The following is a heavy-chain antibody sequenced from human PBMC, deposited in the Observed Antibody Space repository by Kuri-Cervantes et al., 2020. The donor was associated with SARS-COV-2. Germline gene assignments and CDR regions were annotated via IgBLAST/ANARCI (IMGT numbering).Heavy chain of an antibody. CDR2: IKGEGSSP. J-gene: IGHJ4*02. D-gene: IGHD2/OR15-2a*01. CDR1: GFTFSSYW. CDR3: SRETRRTGLSY. Sequence: GEALKISCAASGFTFSSYWMHWVRQVPGKGLVWVSRIKGEGSSPGYADSVKGRFTISRDNSKNTLYLQMNSLRAEDTAVYYCSRETRRTGLSYWGQGTLVTVSS. V-gene: IGHV3-74*01.